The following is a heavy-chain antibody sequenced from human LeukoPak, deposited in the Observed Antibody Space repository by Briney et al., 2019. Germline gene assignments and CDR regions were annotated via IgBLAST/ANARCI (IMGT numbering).Heavy chain of an antibody. CDR1: GGSISTYS. V-gene: IGHV4-4*07. CDR3: ARQSPYYDIWSGYFFDY. D-gene: IGHD3-3*01. CDR2: VYTSGTT. Sequence: SETLSLTCTVSGGSISTYSWSWIRQPAGKGLEWIGRVYTSGTTNYNPSLKSRVTMSVDTSKSHFSLKLSSVTAADTAVYYCARQSPYYDIWSGYFFDYWGQGTLVTVSS. J-gene: IGHJ4*02.